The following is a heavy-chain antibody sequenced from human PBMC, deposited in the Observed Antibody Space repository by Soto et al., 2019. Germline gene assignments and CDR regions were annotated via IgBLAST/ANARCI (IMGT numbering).Heavy chain of an antibody. Sequence: EVQLVESGGGLVQPGGSLRLSCAASGFTFRSYWMSWVRQAPGKGLEWVANIKQDGSEKYYVDSVKGRFTISRDNAKNSLYLQMNSLRAEDTAVYYCAREGRDWFDPWGQGTLVTVSS. V-gene: IGHV3-7*01. J-gene: IGHJ5*02. CDR1: GFTFRSYW. CDR2: IKQDGSEK. CDR3: AREGRDWFDP.